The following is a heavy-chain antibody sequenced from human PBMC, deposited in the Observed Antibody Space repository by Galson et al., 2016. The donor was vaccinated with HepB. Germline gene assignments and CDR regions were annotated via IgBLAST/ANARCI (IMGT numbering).Heavy chain of an antibody. D-gene: IGHD5-12*01. CDR3: ARDSYMSGGGYDFFY. Sequence: SLRLSCAGSGFKFDSYEMNWVRQSPGKGLEWVAYISGSSTSVYYAESVKGRFTISRDNAKNSLYLQMNSLRVEDTALYYCARDSYMSGGGYDFFYWGPGTQVTVSS. J-gene: IGHJ4*02. CDR1: GFKFDSYE. V-gene: IGHV3-48*03. CDR2: ISGSSTSV.